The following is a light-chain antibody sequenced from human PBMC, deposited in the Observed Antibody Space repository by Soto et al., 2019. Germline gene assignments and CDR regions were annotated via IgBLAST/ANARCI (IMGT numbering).Light chain of an antibody. V-gene: IGKV3-20*01. CDR1: QTVNSNY. J-gene: IGKJ1*01. CDR2: GVS. Sequence: EIVLTQSRGTLALSPGDGATLSCGASQTVNSNYLAWYHQRPGQPPRLLIYGVSNRASGVPDRFSGGGSGTEFTLTIVRLEPDDFGVYYCQQYIDSPRTFGQGTKV. CDR3: QQYIDSPRT.